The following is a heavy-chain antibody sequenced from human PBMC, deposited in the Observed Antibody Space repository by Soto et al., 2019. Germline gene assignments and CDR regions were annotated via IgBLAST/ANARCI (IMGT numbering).Heavy chain of an antibody. CDR2: IYYSGST. CDR3: ARHALQTYYYYMDV. CDR1: GGSISNYY. D-gene: IGHD4-4*01. V-gene: IGHV4-59*08. Sequence: QVQLQESGPGLVKPSETLSLTCTVSGGSISNYYWSWIRQPPGKGLEWIEYIYYSGSTNYNPSLKGRVTISVDTSKNQFSLRLSSVTAADTAVYYCARHALQTYYYYMDVWGKGTTVTVSS. J-gene: IGHJ6*03.